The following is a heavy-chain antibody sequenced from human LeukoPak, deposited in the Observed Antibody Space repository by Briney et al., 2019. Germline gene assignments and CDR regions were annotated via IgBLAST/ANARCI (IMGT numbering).Heavy chain of an antibody. D-gene: IGHD3-10*01. Sequence: NSSETLSLTCTVSGGSISSSSYYWGWIRQPPGKGLEWIGSIYYSGSTYYNPSLKSRVTISVDTSKNQFSLKLSSVTAADTAVYYCASPISPLVRGVIFRSFYIWGQGKMVTVSS. V-gene: IGHV4-39*01. J-gene: IGHJ3*02. CDR3: ASPISPLVRGVIFRSFYI. CDR1: GGSISSSSYY. CDR2: IYYSGST.